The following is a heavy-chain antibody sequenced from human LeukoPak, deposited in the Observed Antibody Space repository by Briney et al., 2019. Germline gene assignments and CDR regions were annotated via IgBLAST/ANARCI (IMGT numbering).Heavy chain of an antibody. Sequence: GGSLRLSXAASGFTFSGSAMHWVRQASGKGLEWVGRIRSKANSYATAYAASVKGRFTISRDDSKNTAYLQMNSLKTEDTAVYYCTRRGVVAALHYWYFDLWGRGTLVTVSS. D-gene: IGHD2-15*01. CDR3: TRRGVVAALHYWYFDL. CDR1: GFTFSGSA. J-gene: IGHJ2*01. V-gene: IGHV3-73*01. CDR2: IRSKANSYAT.